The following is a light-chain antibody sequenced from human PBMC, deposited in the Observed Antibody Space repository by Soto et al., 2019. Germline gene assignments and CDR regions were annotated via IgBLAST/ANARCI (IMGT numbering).Light chain of an antibody. CDR3: QVSGE. V-gene: IGKV3-20*01. CDR2: GAS. Sequence: EMVVTHSPGALSVAPGEGSTLSCRASQSISSTYLTWHQQKPGQAPRLLVYGASSRATGTPDRFSGSGSETDFTLTISRLEPEDFAMYYCQVSGEFGQGTKVDNK. CDR1: QSISSTY. J-gene: IGKJ1*01.